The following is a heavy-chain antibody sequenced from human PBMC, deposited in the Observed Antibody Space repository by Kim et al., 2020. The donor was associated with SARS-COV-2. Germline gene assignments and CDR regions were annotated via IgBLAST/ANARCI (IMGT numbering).Heavy chain of an antibody. CDR2: IHYSGST. J-gene: IGHJ4*01. CDR1: GGSISSSSYY. V-gene: IGHV4-39*01. CDR3: ARHRRGGMAVAGGDYF. Sequence: SETLSLTCTVSGGSISSSSYYWGWIRQPPGKGLEWVGSIHYSGSTYYNPSLKSRATISVDTSKNQFSLKLSSVTAADTAVYYWARHRRGGMAVAGGDYF. D-gene: IGHD6-19*01.